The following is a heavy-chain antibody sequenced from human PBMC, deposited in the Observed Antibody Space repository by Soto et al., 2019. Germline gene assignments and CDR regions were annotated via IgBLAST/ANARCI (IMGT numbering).Heavy chain of an antibody. CDR3: ARVWSYDSPDY. J-gene: IGHJ4*02. Sequence: SETLSLTCSVSGGSISSGGYCWSWIRQHPGKGLEWIGYIYYNGSTFYNPSLKSRVTTSVDTSKNQFSLKLSSVTAADTAVYYCARVWSYDSPDYWGQGTLVTVSS. V-gene: IGHV4-31*03. CDR2: IYYNGST. D-gene: IGHD2-21*02. CDR1: GGSISSGGYC.